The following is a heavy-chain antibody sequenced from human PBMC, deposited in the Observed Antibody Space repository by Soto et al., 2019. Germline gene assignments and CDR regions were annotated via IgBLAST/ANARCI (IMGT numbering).Heavy chain of an antibody. J-gene: IGHJ4*02. CDR3: ASGITIFGVVIIPIDY. Sequence: QVQLVQSGADVKKPGSSVKVSCKASGGTFSSYAISWVRQAPGQGLEWMGGIIPIFGTANYAQKFQGRVTITADKSTSTAYMELSSLRSEDTAVYYCASGITIFGVVIIPIDYWGQGTLVIVSS. D-gene: IGHD3-3*01. CDR2: IIPIFGTA. V-gene: IGHV1-69*06. CDR1: GGTFSSYA.